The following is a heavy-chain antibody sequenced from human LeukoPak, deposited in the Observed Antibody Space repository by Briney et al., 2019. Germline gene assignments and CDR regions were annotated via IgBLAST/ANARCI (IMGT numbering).Heavy chain of an antibody. CDR2: ISYDGSNK. D-gene: IGHD6-19*01. Sequence: GGSLRLSCAASGFTFSSYAMHWVRQAPGKGLEWVAVISYDGSNKYYADSVKGRFTISRDNSKNTLYLQMNSLRAEDTAVYYCARDSRLIAVAGTPGNYFDYWGQGTLVTVSS. CDR3: ARDSRLIAVAGTPGNYFDY. V-gene: IGHV3-30-3*01. CDR1: GFTFSSYA. J-gene: IGHJ4*02.